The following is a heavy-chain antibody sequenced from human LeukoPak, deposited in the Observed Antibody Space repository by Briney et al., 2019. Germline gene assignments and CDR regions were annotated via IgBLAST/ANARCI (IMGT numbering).Heavy chain of an antibody. CDR3: ARGDLDYGDYSWYFDL. D-gene: IGHD4-17*01. CDR1: GGSISSGGYS. Sequence: PSETLSLTCAVSGGSISSGGYSWGWIRQPPGKGLEWIGYIYYSGSTYYNPSLKSRVTISVDTSKNQFSLRLSSVTAADTAVYYCARGDLDYGDYSWYFDLWGRGTLVTVSS. CDR2: IYYSGST. V-gene: IGHV4-30-4*07. J-gene: IGHJ2*01.